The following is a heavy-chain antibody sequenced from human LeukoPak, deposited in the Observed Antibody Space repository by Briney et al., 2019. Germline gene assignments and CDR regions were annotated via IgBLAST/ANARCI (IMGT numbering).Heavy chain of an antibody. D-gene: IGHD2-15*01. CDR3: ASNGGYCSGASCRYYYFYMDV. CDR1: GGSVTSGIYH. J-gene: IGHJ6*03. V-gene: IGHV4-39*01. CDR2: INHSGTT. Sequence: SETLSLTCSVSGGSVTSGIYHWGWIRQPPGKGLEWIGEINHSGTTNYNPSLESRVTISADTSMSQFSLKLRSVNAADTAVYYCASNGGYCSGASCRYYYFYMDVWGKGTTVTVSS.